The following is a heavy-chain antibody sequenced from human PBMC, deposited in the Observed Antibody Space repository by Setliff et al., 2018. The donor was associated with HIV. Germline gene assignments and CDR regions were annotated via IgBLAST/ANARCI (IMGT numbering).Heavy chain of an antibody. CDR3: AKDPTSHWGYYMDV. D-gene: IGHD7-27*01. Sequence: GGSLRLSCEASEITVRSNYMSWVRQAPGKGLEWVSILHSGYKTSYSDSVKGRFTISRDNSKNTLYLQMNSLRPEDTAVYYCAKDPTSHWGYYMDVWGNGTTVT. CDR1: EITVRSNY. V-gene: IGHV3-66*02. J-gene: IGHJ6*03. CDR2: LHSGYKT.